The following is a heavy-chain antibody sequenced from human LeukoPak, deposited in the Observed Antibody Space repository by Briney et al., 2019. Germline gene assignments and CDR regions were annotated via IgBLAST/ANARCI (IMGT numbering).Heavy chain of an antibody. CDR1: GYTFTGYH. CDR2: INPNRVGT. Sequence: ASVNVSCKASGYTFTGYHMHWVRPAPGQGLEWVGWINPNRVGTNYAQKFQGRVTMTRDTAISTAYMELSRLRSDDTAVYYCARVDIVVVPAAIHAYDYGGQGTLVTVPS. V-gene: IGHV1-2*02. CDR3: ARVDIVVVPAAIHAYDY. D-gene: IGHD2-2*03. J-gene: IGHJ4*02.